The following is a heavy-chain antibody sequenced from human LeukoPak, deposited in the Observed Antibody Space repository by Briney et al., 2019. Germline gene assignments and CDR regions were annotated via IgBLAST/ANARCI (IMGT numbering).Heavy chain of an antibody. CDR1: GYTFTGYY. Sequence: ASVKVSCKASGYTFTGYYMHWVRQAPGQGLEWMGWISVYNGNPNYAQKLQGRVTMTTDTSTSTAYMELRSLRSDDTAVYYCARDSYSSSWYESYYYYMDVWGKGTTVTVSS. J-gene: IGHJ6*03. V-gene: IGHV1-18*04. CDR3: ARDSYSSSWYESYYYYMDV. D-gene: IGHD6-13*01. CDR2: ISVYNGNP.